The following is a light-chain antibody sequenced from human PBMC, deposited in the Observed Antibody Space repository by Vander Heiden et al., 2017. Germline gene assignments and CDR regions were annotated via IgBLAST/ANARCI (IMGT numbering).Light chain of an antibody. J-gene: IGLJ2*01. CDR3: QAWDSSTVV. Sequence: SYGLPQPPSGPVPPGHTASIPRSGAKLGDKYACWYQQRPGQCPVLVIYQDSKRPSGIPERLSGSNSGNTATLTISGTQGMGEADYYCQAWDSSTVVIGGGTKVNVL. CDR2: QDS. V-gene: IGLV3-1*01. CDR1: KLGDKY.